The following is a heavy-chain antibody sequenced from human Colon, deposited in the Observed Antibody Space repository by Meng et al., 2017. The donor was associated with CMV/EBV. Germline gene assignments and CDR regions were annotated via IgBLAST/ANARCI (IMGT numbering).Heavy chain of an antibody. CDR3: ARGYGGHEYYFDY. CDR1: GYSFTSQW. J-gene: IGHJ4*02. CDR2: IYPGDSDT. D-gene: IGHD4-23*01. Sequence: GGSLRLSCKGSGYSFTSQWIGWVRQMPGKGLEWMGIIYPGDSDTRYSPSFQGQVTISADKSISTAYLQWSSLKASDTAMYYCARGYGGHEYYFDYWGRGTLVTVS. V-gene: IGHV5-51*01.